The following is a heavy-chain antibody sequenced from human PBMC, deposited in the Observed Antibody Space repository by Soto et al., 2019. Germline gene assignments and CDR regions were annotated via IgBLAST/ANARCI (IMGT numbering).Heavy chain of an antibody. CDR3: VKDESINWYSGHFRH. V-gene: IGHV3-9*01. Sequence: EVQLVESGGGLVQPGRSLRLSCAASGFTFDDYAMHWVRQVPGKGLEWVSGINWNSGSIGYGDSVKGRFAISRDNAKNSLHLQMNSLXXXDTDFYYCVKDESINWYSGHFRHWGQGTLVT. CDR1: GFTFDDYA. J-gene: IGHJ1*01. D-gene: IGHD6-13*01. CDR2: INWNSGSI.